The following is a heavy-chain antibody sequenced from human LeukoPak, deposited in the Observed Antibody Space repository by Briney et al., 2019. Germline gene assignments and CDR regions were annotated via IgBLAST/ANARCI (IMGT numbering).Heavy chain of an antibody. V-gene: IGHV4-4*07. CDR1: GGSINTYY. J-gene: IGHJ4*02. D-gene: IGHD3-22*01. CDR2: IYTSGST. Sequence: PSETLSLTCTASGGSINTYYWSWIRQPAGKGLEWIGHIYTSGSTNYNPSLKSRVTMSVDTSKNQFSLKLSSVTAADTAVYYCARESTNYYDSSGYYLEVYYFDYWGQGTLVTVSS. CDR3: ARESTNYYDSSGYYLEVYYFDY.